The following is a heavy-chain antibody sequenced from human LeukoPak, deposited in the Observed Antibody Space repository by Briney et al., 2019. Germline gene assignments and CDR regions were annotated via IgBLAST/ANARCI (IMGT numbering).Heavy chain of an antibody. Sequence: SVKVSCKASGGTSSSYAISWVRQAPGQGLEWMGGIIPIFGTANYAQKFQGRVTVTADESTSTAYMELSSLRSEDTAVYYCARELDMSVAIYFDYWGQGTLVTVSS. CDR1: GGTSSSYA. V-gene: IGHV1-69*13. CDR3: ARELDMSVAIYFDY. J-gene: IGHJ4*02. CDR2: IIPIFGTA. D-gene: IGHD6-19*01.